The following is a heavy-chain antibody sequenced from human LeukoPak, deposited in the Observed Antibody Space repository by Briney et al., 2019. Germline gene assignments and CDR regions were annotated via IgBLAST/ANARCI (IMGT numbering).Heavy chain of an antibody. CDR2: ISGGSSTI. V-gene: IGHV3-48*04. CDR1: GFLFSSYS. Sequence: GGSLRLSCAASGFLFSSYSMNWVRQAPGKGLEWVSYISGGSSTIYYADSVKGRFTISRDNAKNSLYLQMNSLRAGDTAVYYCARDNIELRYPTFYMDVWGKGTTVTVSS. J-gene: IGHJ6*03. CDR3: ARDNIELRYPTFYMDV. D-gene: IGHD3-9*01.